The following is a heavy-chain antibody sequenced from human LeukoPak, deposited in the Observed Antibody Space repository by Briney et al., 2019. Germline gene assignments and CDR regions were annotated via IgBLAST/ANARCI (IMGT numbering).Heavy chain of an antibody. CDR2: IYKSGST. CDR1: GDSISNYY. V-gene: IGHV4-4*07. CDR3: ARRGNWNDGDY. J-gene: IGHJ4*02. D-gene: IGHD1-20*01. Sequence: SETLSLTCTVSGDSISNYYWSWIRQPAGKGLEWIGRIYKSGSTNYNPSLKSRVTMSIDTSKNQFSLKLSSVTAADTAVYYCARRGNWNDGDYWGQGTLVTVSS.